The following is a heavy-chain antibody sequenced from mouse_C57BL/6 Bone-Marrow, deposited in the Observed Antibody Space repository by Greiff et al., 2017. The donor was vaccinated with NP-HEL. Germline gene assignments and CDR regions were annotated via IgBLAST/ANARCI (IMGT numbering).Heavy chain of an antibody. CDR3: ARWGSRRNYAMDY. Sequence: VHVKQSGPVLVKPGASVKMSCKASGYTFTDYYMNWVKQSHGKSLEWIGVINPYNGGTSYNQKFKGKATLTVDKSSSTAYMELNSLTSEDSAVYYCARWGSRRNYAMDYWGQGTSVTVSS. CDR2: INPYNGGT. D-gene: IGHD2-4*01. J-gene: IGHJ4*01. CDR1: GYTFTDYY. V-gene: IGHV1-19*01.